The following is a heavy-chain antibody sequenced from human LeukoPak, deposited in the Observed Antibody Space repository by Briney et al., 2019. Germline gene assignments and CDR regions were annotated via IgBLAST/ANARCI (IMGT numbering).Heavy chain of an antibody. D-gene: IGHD5-12*01. CDR1: GGSISSGSYY. CDR3: ARDHSGYDSRGME. J-gene: IGHJ4*02. Sequence: SETLSLTCTVSGGSISSGSYYWSWIRQPAGKGLEWIGRIYTSGSTNYNPSLKSRVTISVDTSKNQFSLKLSSVTAADTAVYYCARDHSGYDSRGMEWGQRTLVTVSS. V-gene: IGHV4-61*02. CDR2: IYTSGST.